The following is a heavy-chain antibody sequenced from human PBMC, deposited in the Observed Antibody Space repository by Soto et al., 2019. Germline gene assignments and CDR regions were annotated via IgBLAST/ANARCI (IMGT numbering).Heavy chain of an antibody. D-gene: IGHD2-2*01. CDR3: ARVGQVVPAAKAFDP. CDR1: GGSISSGGYY. CDR2: IYYSGST. V-gene: IGHV4-31*03. J-gene: IGHJ5*02. Sequence: QVQLQESGPGLVKPSQTLSLTCTVSGGSISSGGYYWSWIRQHPGKGLEWIGYIYYSGSTYYNPSLKSRVTISGDTSKNQFSLKLSSVTAADTAVYYCARVGQVVPAAKAFDPWGQGTLVTVSS.